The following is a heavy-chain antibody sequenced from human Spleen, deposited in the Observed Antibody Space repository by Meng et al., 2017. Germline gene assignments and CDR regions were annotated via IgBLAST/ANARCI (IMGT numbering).Heavy chain of an antibody. CDR3: VRVNSDWYGFDY. CDR1: GDSVSTTSAT. Sequence: QVQLQLSGPGVVKPSQTLSLTCAISGDSVSTTSATWNWIRQSPSRGLEWLGRTYYRSKWYNDYAVSVKSRITINPDTSKNQFSLQVNSVTPEDTAVYYCVRVNSDWYGFDYWGQGALVTVSS. D-gene: IGHD6-19*01. V-gene: IGHV6-1*01. J-gene: IGHJ4*02. CDR2: TYYRSKWYN.